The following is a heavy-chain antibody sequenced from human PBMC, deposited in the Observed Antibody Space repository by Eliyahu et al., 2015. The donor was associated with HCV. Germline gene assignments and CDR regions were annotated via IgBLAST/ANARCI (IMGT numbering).Heavy chain of an antibody. J-gene: IGHJ4*02. CDR3: ASLVGSGWYGFDY. D-gene: IGHD6-19*01. Sequence: EVQLVESGGGLVQPGGSLRLSCAASGFTFSSYWMSWVRQAPGKGLGWVANIKQDGSEKYYVDSVKGRFTISRDNAKNSLYLQMNSLRAEDTAVYYCASLVGSGWYGFDYWGQGTLVTVSS. V-gene: IGHV3-7*01. CDR1: GFTFSSYW. CDR2: IKQDGSEK.